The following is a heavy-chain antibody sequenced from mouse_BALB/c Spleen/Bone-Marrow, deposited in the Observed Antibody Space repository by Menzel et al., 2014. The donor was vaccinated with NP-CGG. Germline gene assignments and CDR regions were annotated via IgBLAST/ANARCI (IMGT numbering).Heavy chain of an antibody. D-gene: IGHD2-4*01. J-gene: IGHJ1*01. CDR1: GFTFTDYY. CDR3: ARDTVITTHWYFDV. Sequence: EVMLVESGGGLGQPGGSLRLSCATSGFTFTDYYMSWVRQPPGKALEWLGFIRNKANGYTTEYSASVKGRFTISRDNSQSILYLQMNTLRAEDSATYDCARDTVITTHWYFDVWGAGTTVTVSS. V-gene: IGHV7-3*02. CDR2: IRNKANGYTT.